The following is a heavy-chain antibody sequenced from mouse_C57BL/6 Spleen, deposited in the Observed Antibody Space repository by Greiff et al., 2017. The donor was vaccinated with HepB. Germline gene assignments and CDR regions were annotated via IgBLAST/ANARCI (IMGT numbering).Heavy chain of an antibody. Sequence: QVHLQQPGAELVMPGASVKLSCKASGYTFTSYWMHWVKQRPGQGLEWIGEIDPSDSYTNYNQKFKGKSTLTVDKSSSTAYMQLSSLTSEDSAVYYCARGLGYAMDYWGQGTSVTVSS. V-gene: IGHV1-69*01. CDR2: IDPSDSYT. CDR3: ARGLGYAMDY. D-gene: IGHD4-1*01. J-gene: IGHJ4*01. CDR1: GYTFTSYW.